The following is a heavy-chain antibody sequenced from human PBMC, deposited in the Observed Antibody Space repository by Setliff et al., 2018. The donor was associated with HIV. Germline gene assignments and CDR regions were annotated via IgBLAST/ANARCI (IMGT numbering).Heavy chain of an antibody. D-gene: IGHD3-10*01. CDR3: AARNSGNPTRHFDY. V-gene: IGHV4-38-2*01. CDR2: IYHSGST. Sequence: KTSETLSLTCALSGYSISNGYYWGWIRQPSGKGLEWIGRIYHSGSTFYNPSLRSRVTISVDTSQDQFSLRLTSVPAADTAVYYCAARNSGNPTRHFDYWGQGTLVTVSS. J-gene: IGHJ4*02. CDR1: GYSISNGYY.